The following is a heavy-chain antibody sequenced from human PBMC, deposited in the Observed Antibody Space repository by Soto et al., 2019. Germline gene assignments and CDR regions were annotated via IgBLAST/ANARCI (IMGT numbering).Heavy chain of an antibody. CDR1: GYTFTNYA. D-gene: IGHD3-9*01. J-gene: IGHJ4*02. CDR3: AKGPLGDSLTGYYVPYAPFDY. Sequence: GASVKVSCKASGYTFTNYAMHWVRQAPGQRLEWMGWINAGNGNTKYSQKFQGRVTITRDTSASTAYMELSSLRSEDTGIYYCAKGPLGDSLTGYYVPYAPFDYWGQGTLVTVSS. CDR2: INAGNGNT. V-gene: IGHV1-3*01.